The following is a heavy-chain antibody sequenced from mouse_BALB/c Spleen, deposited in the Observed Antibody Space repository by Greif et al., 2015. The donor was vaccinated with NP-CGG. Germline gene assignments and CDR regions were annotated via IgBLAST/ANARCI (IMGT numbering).Heavy chain of an antibody. Sequence: QVQLQQSGAELVRPGASVKLSCKASGYTFTSYWINWVKQRPGQGLEWIGNTYPSDSYTNYNQKFKDKATLTVDKSSSTAYMQLSSPTSEDSAVYYCTRSGLLYAMDYWGQGTSVTVSS. D-gene: IGHD1-1*01. J-gene: IGHJ4*01. CDR2: TYPSDSYT. CDR3: TRSGLLYAMDY. CDR1: GYTFTSYW. V-gene: IGHV1-69*02.